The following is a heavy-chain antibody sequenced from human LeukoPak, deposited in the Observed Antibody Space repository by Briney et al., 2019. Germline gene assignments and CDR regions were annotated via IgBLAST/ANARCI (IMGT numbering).Heavy chain of an antibody. CDR2: IYYSGST. CDR1: GGSISSYY. V-gene: IGHV4-59*01. D-gene: IGHD1-14*01. CDR3: ARTTYAGYYYYYMDV. Sequence: SETLSLTCTVSGGSISSYYWSWIRQPPGKGLEWIGYIYYSGSTNYNPSLKSRVTISVDTSKNQFSLKLSSVTAADTAVYYCARTTYAGYYYYYMDVWGKGTTGTISS. J-gene: IGHJ6*03.